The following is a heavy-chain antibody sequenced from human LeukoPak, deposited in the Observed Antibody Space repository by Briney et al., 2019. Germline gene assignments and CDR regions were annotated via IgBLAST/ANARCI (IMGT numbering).Heavy chain of an antibody. D-gene: IGHD3-3*01. CDR2: IYYSGST. CDR3: ARAADFWSGSSRWFDP. V-gene: IGHV4-59*01. CDR1: GGSISSYY. Sequence: RTSETLSLTCTVSGGSISSYYWSWIRQPPGKGLEWIGYIYYSGSTNYNPSLKSRVTISVDTSKNQFSLKLSSVTAADTAVYYCARAADFWSGSSRWFDPWGQGTLVTVSS. J-gene: IGHJ5*02.